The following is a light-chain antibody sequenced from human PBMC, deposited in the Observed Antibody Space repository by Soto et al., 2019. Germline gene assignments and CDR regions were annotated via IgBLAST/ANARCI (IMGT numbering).Light chain of an antibody. CDR2: LNSDGSH. J-gene: IGLJ2*01. V-gene: IGLV4-69*01. Sequence: QSVLTQSPSASASLGASVKLTCTLSSGHSSYAIAWHQQRPEKGPRYLMKLNSDGSHSKGDGIPDRFSGSSSGAERYLTISSLQSEDEADYYCQTWGTGIQVFCGGTKVTVL. CDR1: SGHSSYA. CDR3: QTWGTGIQV.